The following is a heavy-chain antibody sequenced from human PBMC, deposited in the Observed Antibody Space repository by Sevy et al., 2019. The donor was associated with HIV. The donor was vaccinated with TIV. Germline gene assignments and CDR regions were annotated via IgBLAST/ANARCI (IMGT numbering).Heavy chain of an antibody. J-gene: IGHJ4*02. Sequence: GGSLRLSCAASGFTFSGSDMHWVRQASGKGLEWVGRIRSKAKNYATAYAASVKGRFTISRDDSKNTAYLQMNSLKTEDTAVYFCTTAGYGFDYWGQGTLVTVSS. CDR3: TTAGYGFDY. D-gene: IGHD5-18*01. CDR2: IRSKAKNYAT. CDR1: GFTFSGSD. V-gene: IGHV3-73*01.